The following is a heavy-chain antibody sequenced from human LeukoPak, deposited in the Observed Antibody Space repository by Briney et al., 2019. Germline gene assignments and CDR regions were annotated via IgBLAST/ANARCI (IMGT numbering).Heavy chain of an antibody. CDR2: IYYSGST. Sequence: KTSGTLSLTCTVSGGSISSYYWSWIRQPPGKGLEWIGYIYYSGSTNYNPSLKSRVTISVDTSKNQFSLKLSSVTAADTAVYYCARSEDSTIFGVANFDYWGQGTLVTVSS. V-gene: IGHV4-59*08. CDR1: GGSISSYY. J-gene: IGHJ4*02. CDR3: ARSEDSTIFGVANFDY. D-gene: IGHD3-3*01.